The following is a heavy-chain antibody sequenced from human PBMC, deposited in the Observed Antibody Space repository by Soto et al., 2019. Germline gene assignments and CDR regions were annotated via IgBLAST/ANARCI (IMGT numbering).Heavy chain of an antibody. J-gene: IGHJ4*02. CDR2: IYYSGST. CDR3: ARGGPIYYFDY. Sequence: SETLSLTCTVSGGSISSYYWSWIRQPPGKGLEWIGYIYYSGSTNYNPSLKSRVTISVDTSKNQFSLKLSSVTAADTAVYYCARGGPIYYFDYWGQGTLVTVSS. CDR1: GGSISSYY. D-gene: IGHD3-3*01. V-gene: IGHV4-59*01.